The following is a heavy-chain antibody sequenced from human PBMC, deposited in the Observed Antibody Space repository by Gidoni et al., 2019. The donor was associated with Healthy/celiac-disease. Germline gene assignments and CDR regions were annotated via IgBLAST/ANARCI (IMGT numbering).Heavy chain of an antibody. J-gene: IGHJ3*02. Sequence: EVQLVEHGGGLLQPGGSLRLSCAASGFTVSSKDMSWVRQAPGKGLEWVSVIYSGGSTYYADSVKGRFTISRDNSKNTLYLQMNSLRAEDTAVYYCARASPLDIWGQGTMVTVSS. CDR1: GFTVSSKD. V-gene: IGHV3-53*01. CDR3: ARASPLDI. CDR2: IYSGGST.